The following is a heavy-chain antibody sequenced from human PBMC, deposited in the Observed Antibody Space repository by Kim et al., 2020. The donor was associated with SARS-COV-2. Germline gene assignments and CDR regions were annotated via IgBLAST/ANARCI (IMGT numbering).Heavy chain of an antibody. CDR3: ARRLSNTSGSGSHYSAL. J-gene: IGHJ4*02. Sequence: SETLSLTCTVYGGSFSGYYWIWIRQPPGKGLEWIGEINHSVRNNYNPSLKSRVTISVDTSKNQFSLKLTSVTAAATAVYYCARRLSNTSGSGSHYSALWGQGTLVTVSS. CDR1: GGSFSGYY. V-gene: IGHV4-34*01. CDR2: INHSVRN. D-gene: IGHD3-10*01.